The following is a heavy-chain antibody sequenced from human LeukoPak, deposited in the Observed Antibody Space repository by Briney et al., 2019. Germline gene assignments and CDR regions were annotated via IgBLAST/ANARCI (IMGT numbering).Heavy chain of an antibody. J-gene: IGHJ4*02. CDR2: INHSGST. CDR1: GGSFSGYY. V-gene: IGHV4-34*01. CDR3: ARGYYGSGSYSYYFDY. Sequence: KASETLSLTCAVYGGSFSGYYWRWIRQPPGKGLEWMGEINHSGSTNYNPSLKRRVTISADTSKNQFTLKLSSVTAADTAVYYCARGYYGSGSYSYYFDYWGQGTLVTVSS. D-gene: IGHD3-10*01.